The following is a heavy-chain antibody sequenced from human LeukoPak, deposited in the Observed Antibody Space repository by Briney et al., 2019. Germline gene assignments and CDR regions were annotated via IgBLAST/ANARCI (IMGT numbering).Heavy chain of an antibody. CDR2: ISSSSSYI. V-gene: IGHV3-21*01. J-gene: IGHJ6*03. D-gene: IGHD3-16*01. CDR1: GGSFSGYY. Sequence: ETLSLTCAVYGGSFSGYYWSWVRQAPGKGLEWVSSISSSSSYIYYADSVKGRFTISRDNAKNSLYLQMNSLRAEDTAVYYCARDRGYYMDVWGKGTTVTISS. CDR3: ARDRGYYMDV.